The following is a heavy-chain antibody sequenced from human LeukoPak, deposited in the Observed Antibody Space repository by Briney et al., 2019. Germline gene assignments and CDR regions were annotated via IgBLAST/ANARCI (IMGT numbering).Heavy chain of an antibody. CDR3: ARSLFWDILAPGAFDI. Sequence: GGSLRLSCAASGFTFSNYNMNWVRQAPGKGLEWVSSITSTSSYIYYADPVKGRFTISRDNAKNSLYLQMNSLRAEDTAVYYCARSLFWDILAPGAFDIWGQGTMVTVSS. CDR2: ITSTSSYI. CDR1: GFTFSNYN. V-gene: IGHV3-21*01. D-gene: IGHD3-9*01. J-gene: IGHJ3*02.